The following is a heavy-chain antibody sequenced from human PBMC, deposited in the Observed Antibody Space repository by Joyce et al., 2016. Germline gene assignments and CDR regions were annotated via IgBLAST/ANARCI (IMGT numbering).Heavy chain of an antibody. V-gene: IGHV2-5*01. CDR1: GFSLTSSGVD. Sequence: QITLKESGPTLVKPTETLTLTCTFSGFSLTSSGVDVAWIRQPPGKALEWLALISWTNDKRYSPSLKRRLTITKDTSKNQVVRTMTNIDPADTATYYCAHRRQQLVVDSWGQGILVTVSS. J-gene: IGHJ4*02. D-gene: IGHD1-1*01. CDR2: ISWTNDK. CDR3: AHRRQQLVVDS.